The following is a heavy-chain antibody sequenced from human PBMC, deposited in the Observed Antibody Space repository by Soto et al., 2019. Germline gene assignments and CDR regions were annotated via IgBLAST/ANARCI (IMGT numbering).Heavy chain of an antibody. Sequence: GGSLRLSCAASGFTFTRYSMNWVRQAPGKGLEWVSSISSTTNYIYYADSMKGRFTVSRDNAKNSVYLEMNSLSAEDTAVYYCARESEDLTSNFDYWGQGTLVPVSS. CDR3: ARESEDLTSNFDY. CDR1: GFTFTRYS. J-gene: IGHJ4*02. V-gene: IGHV3-21*01. CDR2: ISSTTNYI.